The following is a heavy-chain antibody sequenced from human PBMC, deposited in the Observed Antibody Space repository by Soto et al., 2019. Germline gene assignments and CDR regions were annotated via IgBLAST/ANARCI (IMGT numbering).Heavy chain of an antibody. CDR1: GGTFSSYA. CDR2: IIPIFGTT. Sequence: QVQLVQSGAEVKKPGSSVKVSCKASGGTFSSYAISWVRQAPGQGLELMGGIIPIFGTTNYAQKFQGRVTITADKSTRTAYRELRSLRSEDTAMYYCARVVTVVKSFHYWYVDLWGRGTLVTFSS. CDR3: ARVVTVVKSFHYWYVDL. J-gene: IGHJ2*01. D-gene: IGHD2-15*01. V-gene: IGHV1-69*14.